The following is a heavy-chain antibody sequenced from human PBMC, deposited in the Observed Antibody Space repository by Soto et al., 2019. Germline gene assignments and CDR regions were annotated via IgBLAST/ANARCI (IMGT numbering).Heavy chain of an antibody. J-gene: IGHJ4*02. V-gene: IGHV1-18*01. CDR1: GYTFTNYG. CDR2: ISAYNGNK. CDR3: ARDSPPVDY. Sequence: QVQLVQSGAEVKKPGASVKVSCKASGYTFTNYGISWVRQAPGQGLEWMGWISAYNGNKKYAQKVQGRVTMTTDTSTSTACMELRSLRADDTAGYYCARDSPPVDYWGQGTLVTVSS.